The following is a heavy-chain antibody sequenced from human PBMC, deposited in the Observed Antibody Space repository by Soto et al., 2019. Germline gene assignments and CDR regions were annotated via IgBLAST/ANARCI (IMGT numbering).Heavy chain of an antibody. D-gene: IGHD3-10*01. Sequence: QVQLVQSGAEVKMPGSSVKASCTASGGTFTSYTFSWVRQVPGQGLEWRGRIIPILRMADFAQKFQGRVTINADESTSTVYMKLSSLRSEDTAVYYCATSYGSGSAHFDYWGQGTLVTVS. CDR2: IIPILRMA. J-gene: IGHJ4*02. CDR3: ATSYGSGSAHFDY. CDR1: GGTFTSYT. V-gene: IGHV1-69*02.